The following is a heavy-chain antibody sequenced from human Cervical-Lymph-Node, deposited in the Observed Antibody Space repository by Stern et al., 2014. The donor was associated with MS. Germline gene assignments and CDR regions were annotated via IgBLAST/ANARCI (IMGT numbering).Heavy chain of an antibody. CDR3: ARGTGDNWFGT. Sequence: VQLVESGAEVKKPGSSVKVSCKSSGGISWVRQAPGQGLEWMGGVIPFVGTSYYAQKFQGRVTITADTSANTTYLHLSRLTSADTAVYYCARGTGDNWFGTWAREPSSPSPQ. J-gene: IGHJ5*02. CDR1: GG. D-gene: IGHD3/OR15-3a*01. V-gene: IGHV1-69*06. CDR2: VIPFVGTS.